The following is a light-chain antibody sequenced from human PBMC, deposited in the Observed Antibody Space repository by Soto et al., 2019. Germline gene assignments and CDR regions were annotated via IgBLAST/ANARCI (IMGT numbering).Light chain of an antibody. J-gene: IGLJ2*01. Sequence: QSVLTQPPSVSGAPGQRVTIACTGSNSNIGAGYDVHWYRHFPGAAPKLLLSGNSHRPSGVPDRIYGSKSGTSASLAITGLHAEDEADYYCQSYDSCFFGLIFGEGTKGTVL. V-gene: IGLV1-40*01. CDR1: NSNIGAGYD. CDR3: QSYDSCFFGLI. CDR2: GNS.